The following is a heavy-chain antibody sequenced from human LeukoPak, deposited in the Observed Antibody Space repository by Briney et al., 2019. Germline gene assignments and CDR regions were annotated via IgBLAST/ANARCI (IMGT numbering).Heavy chain of an antibody. CDR3: ARDNYAGANWFDP. V-gene: IGHV1-69*05. CDR1: GGTFSSYA. J-gene: IGHJ5*02. Sequence: SVKVSCKACGGTFSSYAISWVRQAPGQGLEWMGGIIPIFGTANYAQKFQGRVTITTDESTSTAYMELSSLRSEDTAVYYCARDNYAGANWFDPWGQGTLVTVSS. D-gene: IGHD1-7*01. CDR2: IIPIFGTA.